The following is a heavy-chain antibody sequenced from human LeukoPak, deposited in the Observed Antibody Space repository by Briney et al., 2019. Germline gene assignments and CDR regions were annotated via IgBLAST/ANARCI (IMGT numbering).Heavy chain of an antibody. D-gene: IGHD4-17*01. CDR2: ISGSGGST. CDR3: AKAPPSLYGDFGPYYFDY. J-gene: IGHJ4*02. CDR1: RFTFSSYA. V-gene: IGHV3-23*01. Sequence: GGSLRLSCAASRFTFSSYAMSLVRQAPGKGLEWVSGISGSGGSTYYADSVKGRFTISRDNSKNTMYLQMHSLRAEDTAVYYCAKAPPSLYGDFGPYYFDYWGQGPLVTVSS.